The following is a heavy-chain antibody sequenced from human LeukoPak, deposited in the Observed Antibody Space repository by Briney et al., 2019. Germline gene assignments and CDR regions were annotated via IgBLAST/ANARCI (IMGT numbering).Heavy chain of an antibody. Sequence: PSETLSLTCAAYGGSFSGYYWSWIRQPPGKGLEWIGEINHSGSTNYNPSLKSRVTISVDTSKNQFSLKLSSVTAADTAVYYCARVRMVAATYYYYYGMDVWGQGTTVTVSS. V-gene: IGHV4-34*01. J-gene: IGHJ6*02. CDR2: INHSGST. CDR1: GGSFSGYY. CDR3: ARVRMVAATYYYYYGMDV. D-gene: IGHD2-15*01.